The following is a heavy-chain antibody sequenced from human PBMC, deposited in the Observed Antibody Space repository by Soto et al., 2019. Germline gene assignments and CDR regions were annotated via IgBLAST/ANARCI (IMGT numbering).Heavy chain of an antibody. V-gene: IGHV3-48*03. Sequence: GGSLRLSCAASGFTFSSYEMNWVRQAPGKGLEWVSYISSSGSTIYYADSVKGRFTISRDNAKNSLYLQMNSLRAEDTAVYYCAREGGEPQGGYYGMDVWGQGTTVTVSS. CDR2: ISSSGSTI. CDR1: GFTFSSYE. D-gene: IGHD3-16*01. CDR3: AREGGEPQGGYYGMDV. J-gene: IGHJ6*02.